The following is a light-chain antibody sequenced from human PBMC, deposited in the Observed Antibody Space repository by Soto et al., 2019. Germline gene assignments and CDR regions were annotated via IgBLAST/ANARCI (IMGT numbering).Light chain of an antibody. CDR3: SSYAGSSNWV. V-gene: IGLV2-23*01. CDR1: SSDLGSYDL. Sequence: QSALTQPASVSGSPGQSITISCTGASSDLGSYDLVSWYQQHPGKAPKLLVYEGSKRPSGVPDRFSGSKSAYTASLTISGLQADDEADYYCSSYAGSSNWVFGGGTKLTVL. CDR2: EGS. J-gene: IGLJ3*02.